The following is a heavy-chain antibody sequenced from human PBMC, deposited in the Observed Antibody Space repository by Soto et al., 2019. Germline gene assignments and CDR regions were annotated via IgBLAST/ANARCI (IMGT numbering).Heavy chain of an antibody. CDR1: GTSISSYY. CDR2: IHYSGTT. V-gene: IGHV4-59*01. D-gene: IGHD2-8*01. J-gene: IGHJ4*02. CDR3: AGYNSYAIDY. Sequence: LSLTCTVSGTSISSYYWGWIRQPPGKGLEWIANIHYSGTTNYNPSLASRVTLSVDTSKNQFSLKMTSVTAADRAMYFCAGYNSYAIDYWGRGTLVTVSS.